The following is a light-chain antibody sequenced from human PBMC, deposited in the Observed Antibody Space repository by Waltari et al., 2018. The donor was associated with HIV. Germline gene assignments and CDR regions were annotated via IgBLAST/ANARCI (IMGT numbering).Light chain of an antibody. V-gene: IGKV1-39*01. Sequence: DIQMTQSPSSLSASVGDRVTITRRASLDIKNNLGWYQQKPGKAPKLLIYNVAILQSGVSSRFSGRGPGTDFSLASDRLQPAERATYWCQHNYSPPPTFGQGTKVEIK. CDR3: QHNYSPPPT. CDR2: NVA. CDR1: LDIKNN. J-gene: IGKJ1*01.